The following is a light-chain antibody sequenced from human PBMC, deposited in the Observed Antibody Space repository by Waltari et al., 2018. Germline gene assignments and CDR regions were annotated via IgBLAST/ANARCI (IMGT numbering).Light chain of an antibody. CDR3: VQAIAFPLYS. V-gene: IGKV2-40*01. Sequence: DIVMTQTPLSLPITPGEPASISCRSSQSLLHSNGNTYLHWYLQKPGQSPQLLIYGGSNRASGVPDRFSGSGLGTDFSLKISKVEAEDVGVYYCVQAIAFPLYSFGQGTKVEIK. J-gene: IGKJ2*03. CDR1: QSLLHSNGNTY. CDR2: GGS.